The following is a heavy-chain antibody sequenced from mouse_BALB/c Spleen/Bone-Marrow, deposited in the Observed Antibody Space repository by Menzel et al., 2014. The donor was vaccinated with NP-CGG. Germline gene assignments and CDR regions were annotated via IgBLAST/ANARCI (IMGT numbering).Heavy chain of an antibody. D-gene: IGHD2-14*01. CDR3: AKQDYYRYDYAMDY. CDR1: GFSLTNYG. V-gene: IGHV2-3*01. Sequence: VQLQQSGTGLVAPSQSLSITCTVSGFSLTNYGVSWVRRPPGKGLEWLGVIWGDGSTNYHSALISRLSISKDNSKSXVFLKLNSLQTDDTATYRCAKQDYYRYDYAMDYWGQGTSVTVSS. J-gene: IGHJ4*01. CDR2: IWGDGST.